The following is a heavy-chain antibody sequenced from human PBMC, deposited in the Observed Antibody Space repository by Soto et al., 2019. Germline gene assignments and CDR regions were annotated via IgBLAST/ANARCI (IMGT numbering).Heavy chain of an antibody. CDR1: GGSISSYY. D-gene: IGHD3-22*01. CDR3: ASDYYDSSGDVGIFDY. CDR2: IYYSGST. Sequence: PSETLSLTXTVSGGSISSYYWSWIRQPPGKGLEWIGYIYYSGSTNYNPSLKSRVTISVDTSKNQFSLKLSSVTAADTAVYYCASDYYDSSGDVGIFDYWGQGTLVTVS. V-gene: IGHV4-59*01. J-gene: IGHJ4*02.